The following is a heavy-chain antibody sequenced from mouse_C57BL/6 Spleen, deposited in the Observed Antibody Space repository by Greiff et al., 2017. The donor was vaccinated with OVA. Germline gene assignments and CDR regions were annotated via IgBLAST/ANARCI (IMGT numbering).Heavy chain of an antibody. D-gene: IGHD1-1*02. CDR1: GYTFTSYW. V-gene: IGHV1-59*01. J-gene: IGHJ2*01. CDR2: IDPSDSYT. Sequence: QVQLKQPGAELVRPGTSVKLSCKASGYTFTSYWMHWVKQRPGQGLEWIGVIDPSDSYTNYNQKFKGKATLTVDTSSSTAYMQLSSLTSEDSAVYYCAISGGLDYWGQGTTLTVSS. CDR3: AISGGLDY.